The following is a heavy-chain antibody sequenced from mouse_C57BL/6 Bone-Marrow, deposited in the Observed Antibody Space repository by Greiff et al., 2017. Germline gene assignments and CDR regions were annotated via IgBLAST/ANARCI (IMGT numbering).Heavy chain of an antibody. J-gene: IGHJ4*01. CDR3: ARQGYYAMDY. CDR1: GFTFSSYG. Sequence: EVQRVESGGDLVKPGGSLKLSCAASGFTFSSYGMSWVRQTPDKRLEWVATISSGGSYTYYPDSVKGRFTISRDNAKNTLYLKMSSLKSEDTAMYYCARQGYYAMDYWGQGTSVTVSS. V-gene: IGHV5-6*01. CDR2: ISSGGSYT.